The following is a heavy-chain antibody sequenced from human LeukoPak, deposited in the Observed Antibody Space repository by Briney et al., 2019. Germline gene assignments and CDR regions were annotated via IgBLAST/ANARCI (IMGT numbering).Heavy chain of an antibody. D-gene: IGHD3-10*01. Sequence: SETLSLTCTVSGGSVNSGSYYWSWIRQPPGKGLEWIGYIYYSGSTNYNPSLKSRVTISVDTSKNQFSLKLSSVTAADTAVYYCARDPSNSRGTMVQGVTPHDAFDIWGQGTMVTVSS. CDR2: IYYSGST. V-gene: IGHV4-61*01. J-gene: IGHJ3*02. CDR3: ARDPSNSRGTMVQGVTPHDAFDI. CDR1: GGSVNSGSYY.